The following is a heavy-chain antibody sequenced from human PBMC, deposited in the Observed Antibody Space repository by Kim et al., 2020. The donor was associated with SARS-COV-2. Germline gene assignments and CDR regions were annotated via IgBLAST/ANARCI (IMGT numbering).Heavy chain of an antibody. V-gene: IGHV3-9*01. CDR1: GFTFDDYA. J-gene: IGHJ3*02. Sequence: GGSLRLSCAASGFTFDDYAMHWVRQAPGKGLEWVSGIRWNSGSIGYADSVKGRFTISRDNAKNSLYLQMNSLRAEDTALYYCAKAPLQSLSAFAIWGQG. CDR2: IRWNSGSI. CDR3: AKAPLQSLSAFAI. D-gene: IGHD1-1*01.